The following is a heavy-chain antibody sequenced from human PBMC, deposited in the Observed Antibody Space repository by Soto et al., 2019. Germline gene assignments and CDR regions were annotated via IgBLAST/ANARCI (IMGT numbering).Heavy chain of an antibody. CDR2: ISYDGSNN. CDR1: GGSFSTYA. Sequence: PGGSLRLSCAASGGSFSTYAMHWVRQPPGKGLEWVALISYDGSNNHYADSVKGRFTISRDNSQNTLSLYMSSLRREDTAVYYCARDYYDSSGYHPLDYWGQGTLVTVS. J-gene: IGHJ4*02. D-gene: IGHD3-22*01. V-gene: IGHV3-30-3*01. CDR3: ARDYYDSSGYHPLDY.